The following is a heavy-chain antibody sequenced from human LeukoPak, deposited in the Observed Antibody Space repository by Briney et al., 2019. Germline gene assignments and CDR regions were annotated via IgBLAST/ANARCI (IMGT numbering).Heavy chain of an antibody. CDR2: INPNSGGT. CDR3: ARARWQLVPYFDS. D-gene: IGHD6-6*01. J-gene: IGHJ4*02. Sequence: GASVKVSCKASGYTFTDYYMHWVRQAPGQGLEWMGWINPNSGGTNFAQKLRGRVAMTRDTSISTAYLELGSLRSDDTAVYFCARARWQLVPYFDSWGQGTLVTVSS. V-gene: IGHV1-2*02. CDR1: GYTFTDYY.